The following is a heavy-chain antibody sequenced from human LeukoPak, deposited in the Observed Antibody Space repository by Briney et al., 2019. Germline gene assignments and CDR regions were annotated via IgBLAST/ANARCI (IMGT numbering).Heavy chain of an antibody. CDR1: GYTFTSYD. CDR3: ARDISGEFNAFDI. J-gene: IGHJ3*02. V-gene: IGHV1-8*01. CDR2: MNPNSGNT. Sequence: ASVKVSCKASGYTFTSYDINWVRQATGQGLEWMGWMNPNSGNTGYAQKFQGRVTMTADTSTSTAYMELRSLRSDDTAVYYCARDISGEFNAFDIWGQGTMVTVSS. D-gene: IGHD3-10*01.